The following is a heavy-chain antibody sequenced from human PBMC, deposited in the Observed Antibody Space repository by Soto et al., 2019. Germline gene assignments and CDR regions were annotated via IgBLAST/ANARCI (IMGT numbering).Heavy chain of an antibody. V-gene: IGHV4-61*08. D-gene: IGHD6-19*01. CDR2: VYYTGST. CDR3: ARSVAVPGAHIDY. Sequence: LSLTCTVSGDSISSIDYYWSWIRQSPGKGLEWLGYVYYTGSTNYSPSLRSRVSISVDTSKNEFSLRLSSVTAADTAVYFCARSVAVPGAHIDYWGQGTQVTVSS. CDR1: GDSISSIDYY. J-gene: IGHJ4*02.